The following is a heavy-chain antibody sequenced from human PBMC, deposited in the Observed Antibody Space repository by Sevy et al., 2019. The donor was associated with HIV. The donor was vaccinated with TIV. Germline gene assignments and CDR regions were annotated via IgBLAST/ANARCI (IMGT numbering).Heavy chain of an antibody. D-gene: IGHD6-13*01. CDR1: NLTFEDYA. J-gene: IGHJ6*02. CDR3: AKGQQLITQSGSYFYYGMNV. CDR2: ISWNGADI. V-gene: IGHV3-9*01. Sequence: GGSLRLSCAASNLTFEDYAMHWVRRAPGKGLEWVSGISWNGADIGFAASVKGRFTISRDNATSSVYLQINSLTPEDTGVYSCAKGQQLITQSGSYFYYGMNVWGQGTTVTVSS.